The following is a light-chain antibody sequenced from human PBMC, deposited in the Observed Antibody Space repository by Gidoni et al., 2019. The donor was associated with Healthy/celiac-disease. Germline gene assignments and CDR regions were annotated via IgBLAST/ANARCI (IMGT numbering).Light chain of an antibody. V-gene: IGKV3-15*01. CDR2: GAT. CDR3: QQYNNWPPFT. Sequence: EIVMTHSPATLSVSPGERATLSCRASQSVSSNLAWYQQKPGQAPRPLIYGATTRATGIPARFSGSGSGTEFTLTISSLQSEDFAVYYCQQYNNWPPFTFGPGTKVDIK. J-gene: IGKJ3*01. CDR1: QSVSSN.